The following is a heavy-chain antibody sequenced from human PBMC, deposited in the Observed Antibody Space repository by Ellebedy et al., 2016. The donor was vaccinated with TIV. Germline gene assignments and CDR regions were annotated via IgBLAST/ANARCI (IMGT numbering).Heavy chain of an antibody. CDR1: GFTFGSYA. CDR3: ARDYDY. J-gene: IGHJ4*02. CDR2: VSYDGSNK. Sequence: GGSLRLSXAASGFTFGSYAMHWVRQAPGKGLEWVAVVSYDGSNKYYADSVKGRFTISRDNSKNTLYLQMNSLRAEDTAVYYCARDYDYWGQGTLVTVSS. V-gene: IGHV3-30-3*01.